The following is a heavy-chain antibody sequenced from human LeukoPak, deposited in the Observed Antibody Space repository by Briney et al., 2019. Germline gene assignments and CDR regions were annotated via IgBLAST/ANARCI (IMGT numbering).Heavy chain of an antibody. Sequence: ASVKVSCKASGYIFTSYAMNWVRQAPGQGLEWMGWINTNTGSPTYAQGFTGRFVFSLDTSVSTAYLQISSLKAEDTAVYYCVRDKTTDFDYWGQGTLVTVSS. CDR3: VRDKTTDFDY. V-gene: IGHV7-4-1*02. J-gene: IGHJ4*02. CDR2: INTNTGSP. D-gene: IGHD4-17*01. CDR1: GYIFTSYA.